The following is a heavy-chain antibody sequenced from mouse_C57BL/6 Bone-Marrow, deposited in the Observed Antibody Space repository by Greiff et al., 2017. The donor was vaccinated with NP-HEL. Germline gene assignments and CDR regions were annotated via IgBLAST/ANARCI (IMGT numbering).Heavy chain of an antibody. CDR1: GYTFTDYE. CDR2: IDPETGGT. Sequence: VQLQESGAELVRPGASVTLSCKASGYTFTDYEMHWVKQTPVHGLEWIGAIDPETGGTAYNQKFKGKAILTADKSSSTAYMELRSLTSEDSAVYYCTSRAYYSNYDYFDYWGQGTTLTVSS. J-gene: IGHJ2*01. CDR3: TSRAYYSNYDYFDY. D-gene: IGHD2-5*01. V-gene: IGHV1-15*01.